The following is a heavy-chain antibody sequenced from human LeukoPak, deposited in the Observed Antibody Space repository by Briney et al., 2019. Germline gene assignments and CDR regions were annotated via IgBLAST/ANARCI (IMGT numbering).Heavy chain of an antibody. CDR3: ARVFSSGSFDY. Sequence: GGSLRLSCAASGFTFSSYGMHWVRQAPGKGLVWVSRINTDGSITTYADSVKGRFTISRDNAKNTLYLQMNSLRAEDTAVYYCARVFSSGSFDYWGQGTLATVSS. CDR2: INTDGSIT. D-gene: IGHD6-19*01. V-gene: IGHV3-74*01. CDR1: GFTFSSYG. J-gene: IGHJ4*02.